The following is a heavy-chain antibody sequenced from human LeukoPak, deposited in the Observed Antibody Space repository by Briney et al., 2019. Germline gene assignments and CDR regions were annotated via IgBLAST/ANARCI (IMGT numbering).Heavy chain of an antibody. CDR2: IYNSGGT. CDR1: GFTVSRKY. J-gene: IGHJ4*02. Sequence: GGSLRLSCAASGFTVSRKYMSWVRQAPGKGLEWLSVIYNSGGTYYADSVKGRFTISRDNSKNTLYLQMNSLRVEDTAVYFCARDCSASSSDYYPLGYWGQGTLVTVSS. CDR3: ARDCSASSSDYYPLGY. V-gene: IGHV3-66*01. D-gene: IGHD3-22*01.